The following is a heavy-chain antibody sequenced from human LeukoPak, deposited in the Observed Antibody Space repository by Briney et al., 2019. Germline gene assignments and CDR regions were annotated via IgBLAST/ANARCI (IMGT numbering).Heavy chain of an antibody. Sequence: PGGSLRLSCAASGFTFSNYGLSWVRQAPGKGLEWVSAISGGGSATYYADSVKGRFTISRDNSKNTLFLQMNTLRADDTAVYYCARGAGVYYYGMDVWGQGTSVTVSS. CDR1: GFTFSNYG. CDR3: ARGAGVYYYGMDV. CDR2: ISGGGSAT. V-gene: IGHV3-23*01. J-gene: IGHJ6*02.